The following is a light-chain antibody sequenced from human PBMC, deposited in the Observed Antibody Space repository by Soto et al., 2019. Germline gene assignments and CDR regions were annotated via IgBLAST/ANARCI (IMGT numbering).Light chain of an antibody. CDR3: GTWDSSLSAGV. CDR2: ENN. J-gene: IGLJ1*01. CDR1: SSNIGNNY. Sequence: VLTHPPSVSAAPGQKVTISCSGSSSNIGNNYVSWYQQLPGTAPKLLIYENNKRPSGIPDRFSGSKSGTSATLGITGLQTGDEADYYCGTWDSSLSAGVFGTGTRSPS. V-gene: IGLV1-51*02.